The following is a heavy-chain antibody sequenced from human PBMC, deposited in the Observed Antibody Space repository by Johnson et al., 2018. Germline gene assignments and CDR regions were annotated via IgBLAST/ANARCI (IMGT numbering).Heavy chain of an antibody. Sequence: VQLVQSGGGLVQPGGSLSLSCVASGFTFKTYNMNWVRQAPGKGLEWVSYISSSTGNIYYADSVQGRFTISTDSAQTSLYLQMNSLSAEDTAVYYCAGDKPYFDCNGLPFDVWGQGTLVTVSS. J-gene: IGHJ3*01. V-gene: IGHV3-48*01. D-gene: IGHD3-22*01. CDR3: AGDKPYFDCNGLPFDV. CDR1: GFTFKTYN. CDR2: ISSSTGNI.